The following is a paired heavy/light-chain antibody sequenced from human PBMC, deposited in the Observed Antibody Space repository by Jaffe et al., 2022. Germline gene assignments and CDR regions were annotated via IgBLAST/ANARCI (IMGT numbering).Light chain of an antibody. CDR1: QSVSTY. Sequence: EIVLTQSPGTLSLSPGERATLSCRASQSVSTYLAWYQKKPGQAPRLLIYGASNRAPGIPDRFSGSGSGTDFTLTINRLEPEDSAVYYCQQYGASPPYIFGQGTTLEI. J-gene: IGKJ2*01. CDR3: QQYGASPPYI. V-gene: IGKV3-20*01. CDR2: GAS.
Heavy chain of an antibody. CDR3: ARLAVAATRWFEP. CDR2: ISSSSTYT. D-gene: IGHD6-19*01. CDR1: GFTFSAYT. V-gene: IGHV3-21*01. Sequence: EVQLVESGGGLVKPGGSLRLSCAASGFTFSAYTMNWVRQAPGKGLEWVSSISSSSTYTYYADSVEGRFTISRDNAKNSLFLQMNSLRAEDTAVYYCARLAVAATRWFEPWGQGTLVTVSS. J-gene: IGHJ5*02.